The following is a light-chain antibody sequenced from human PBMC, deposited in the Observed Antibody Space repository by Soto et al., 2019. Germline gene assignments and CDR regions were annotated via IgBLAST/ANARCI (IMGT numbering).Light chain of an antibody. J-gene: IGLJ1*01. V-gene: IGLV2-14*01. CDR3: SSYTNINTRACV. CDR1: SGDIGSYNR. CDR2: EVT. Sequence: QSVLTQPASVSGSPGQSIPISYTGTSGDIGSYNRVSWYQQHPGKAPKLIIYEVTDRPSGVSNRFSGSKSGNTASLTISGLQAEDEAEYYCSSYTNINTRACVFGTGTKVTVL.